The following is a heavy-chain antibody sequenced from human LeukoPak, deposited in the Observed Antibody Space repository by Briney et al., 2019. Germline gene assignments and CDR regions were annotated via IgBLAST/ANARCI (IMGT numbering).Heavy chain of an antibody. CDR2: MNPNSGNT. D-gene: IGHD3-10*01. Sequence: ASVKVSCKASGYTFTSYDINWVRQATGQGLEWMGWMNPNSGNTGYAQKFQGRVTMTRDTSTSTVYMELSSLRSEDTAVYYCAIYGSGSYYTPFDYWGQGTLVTVSS. J-gene: IGHJ4*02. CDR1: GYTFTSYD. V-gene: IGHV1-8*01. CDR3: AIYGSGSYYTPFDY.